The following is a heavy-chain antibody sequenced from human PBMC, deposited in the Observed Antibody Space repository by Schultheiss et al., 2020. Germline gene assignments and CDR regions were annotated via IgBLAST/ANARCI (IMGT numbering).Heavy chain of an antibody. Sequence: ASVKVSCKASGYTFTSYDINWVRQATGQGLEWMGWMNPNSGNTGYAQKFQGRVTMTRNTSISTAYMELSSLRSEDTAVYYCARGAGSGWYLSHYYYGMDVWGQGTTVTSP. CDR3: ARGAGSGWYLSHYYYGMDV. CDR2: MNPNSGNT. CDR1: GYTFTSYD. J-gene: IGHJ6*02. V-gene: IGHV1-8*01. D-gene: IGHD6-19*01.